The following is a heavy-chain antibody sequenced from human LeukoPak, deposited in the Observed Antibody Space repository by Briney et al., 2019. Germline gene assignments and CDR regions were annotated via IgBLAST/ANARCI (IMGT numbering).Heavy chain of an antibody. CDR2: IYRSGST. J-gene: IGHJ4*02. V-gene: IGHV4-38-2*02. Sequence: PSETLSLTCTVSGYSISNGYYWDWIRQPPGRRMEWIGNIYRSGSTSYNPSLKSRVTISVDTSRNQFSLKVNSVTAADTAVYYCARRHSSGWFYYWGQGTLVTVSS. CDR3: ARRHSSGWFYY. CDR1: GYSISNGYY. D-gene: IGHD6-19*01.